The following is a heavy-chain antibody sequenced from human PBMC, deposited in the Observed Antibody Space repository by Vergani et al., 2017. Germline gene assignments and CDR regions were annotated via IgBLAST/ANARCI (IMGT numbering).Heavy chain of an antibody. CDR1: NDSVSNTFYY. CDR2: IYYSGST. CDR3: ARDRPMVRGASDPYYFDD. J-gene: IGHJ4*02. D-gene: IGHD3-10*01. V-gene: IGHV4-39*07. Sequence: QVQLQESGPGLVKPSETLSLTCTVSNDSVSNTFYYWGWIRQTPGKGLEWIGSIYYSGSTYYNPSLESRVTMSVDTSKSQFSLKLSSVTAADTAVYYCARDRPMVRGASDPYYFDDGGQGTLVTVSS.